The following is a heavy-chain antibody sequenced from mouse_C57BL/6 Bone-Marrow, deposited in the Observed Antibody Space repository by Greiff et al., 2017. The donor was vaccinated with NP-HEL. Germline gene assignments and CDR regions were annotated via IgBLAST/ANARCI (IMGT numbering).Heavy chain of an antibody. CDR1: GYTFTSYD. J-gene: IGHJ3*01. CDR2: IYPRDGST. CDR3: ARRGIYYDYGGWFAY. Sequence: QVQLQQSGPELVKPGASVKLSCKASGYTFTSYDINWVKQRPGQGLEWIGWIYPRDGSTKYNEKFKGKATLTVDTSSSTAYMELHSLTSEDSAVYCCARRGIYYDYGGWFAYWGQGTLVTVSA. D-gene: IGHD2-4*01. V-gene: IGHV1-85*01.